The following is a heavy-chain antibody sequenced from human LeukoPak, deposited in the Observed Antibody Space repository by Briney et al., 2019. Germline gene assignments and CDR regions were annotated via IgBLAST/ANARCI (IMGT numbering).Heavy chain of an antibody. D-gene: IGHD2-15*01. V-gene: IGHV1-69*13. CDR2: IIPIFGTA. CDR1: GYTFTNYA. Sequence: SVKVSCKTSGYTFTNYAISWVRQAPGQGLEWMGGIIPIFGTANYAQKFQGRVTITADESTSTAYMELSSLRSEDTAVYYCARDLSEWWFRDWGQGTLVTVSS. J-gene: IGHJ4*02. CDR3: ARDLSEWWFRD.